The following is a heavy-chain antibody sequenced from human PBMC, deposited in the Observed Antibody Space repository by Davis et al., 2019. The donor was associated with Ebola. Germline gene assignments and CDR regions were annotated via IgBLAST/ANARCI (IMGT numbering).Heavy chain of an antibody. J-gene: IGHJ6*02. V-gene: IGHV3-23*01. D-gene: IGHD4-17*01. CDR3: ARDDYGDPMRFYYYGMDV. CDR1: GFTFSSYA. Sequence: GESLKISCAASGFTFSSYAMSWVRQAPGKGLEWVSAISGSGGSTYYADSVKGRFTISRDNSKNTLYLQMNSLRAEDTAVYYCARDDYGDPMRFYYYGMDVWGQGTTVTVSS. CDR2: ISGSGGST.